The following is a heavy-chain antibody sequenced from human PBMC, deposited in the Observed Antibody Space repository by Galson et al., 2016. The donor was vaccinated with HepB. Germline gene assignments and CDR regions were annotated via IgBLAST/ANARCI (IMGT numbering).Heavy chain of an antibody. V-gene: IGHV1-69*06. D-gene: IGHD3-9*01. Sequence: FRSSGGTFNPFGISWVRQAPGQGLEWMGGIIPIFGTTNYAQKFPGRVTITADKETTTVYMVLISLTSEDTAVYYCARRVNYDNHYYYGFDVWGQGTTVTVSS. CDR2: IIPIFGTT. CDR3: ARRVNYDNHYYYGFDV. CDR1: GGTFNPFG. J-gene: IGHJ6*02.